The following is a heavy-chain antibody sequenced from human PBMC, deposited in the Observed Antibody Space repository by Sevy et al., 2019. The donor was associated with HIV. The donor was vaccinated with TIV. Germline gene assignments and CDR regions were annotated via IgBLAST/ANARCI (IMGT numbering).Heavy chain of an antibody. J-gene: IGHJ6*02. CDR2: ISWNSGSI. CDR3: AKGLGLYYYYAMDV. V-gene: IGHV3-9*03. CDR1: GFNFDDYA. Sequence: GGSLRLSCAASGFNFDDYAMHWVRQAPGKGLEWVSGISWNSGSIGYADSVKGRFTISRDNAKKSLFLQMNSLRTEDMALYYRAKGLGLYYYYAMDVWGQGTTVTVSS.